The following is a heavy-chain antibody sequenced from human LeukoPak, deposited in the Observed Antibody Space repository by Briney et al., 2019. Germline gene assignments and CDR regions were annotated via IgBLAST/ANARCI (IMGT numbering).Heavy chain of an antibody. CDR2: IYYSGST. J-gene: IGHJ4*02. CDR1: GGSISSSSYY. CDR3: ARRYRYSFDY. D-gene: IGHD1-1*01. Sequence: SETLSLTCTVSGGSISSSSYYWGWIRQPPGKGLEWIGSIYYSGSTYYNPSLKSRVTISVDTSKNQFSLKLSSVTAADTAVYYCARRYRYSFDYWGQGTLVTVSS. V-gene: IGHV4-39*01.